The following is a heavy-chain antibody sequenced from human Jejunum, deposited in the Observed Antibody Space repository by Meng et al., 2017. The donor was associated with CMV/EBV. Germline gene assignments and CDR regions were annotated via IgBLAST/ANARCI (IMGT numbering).Heavy chain of an antibody. J-gene: IGHJ4*02. CDR1: GGSINTGGNV. D-gene: IGHD3-3*01. Sequence: GGSINTGGNVWSWIRQHPGKGLEWIGNIYYFRGGTNYNPSLKSRVTISMDTSKNQFSLKLTSVTAADTAVYYCARLLWSGDVYFDYWGQGTLVTVSS. CDR2: IYYFRGGT. CDR3: ARLLWSGDVYFDY. V-gene: IGHV4-31*02.